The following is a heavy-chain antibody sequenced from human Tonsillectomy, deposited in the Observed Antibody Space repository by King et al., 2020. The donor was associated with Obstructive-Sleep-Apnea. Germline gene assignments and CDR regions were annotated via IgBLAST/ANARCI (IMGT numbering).Heavy chain of an antibody. V-gene: IGHV3-9*01. Sequence: VQLVESGGGLVQPGRSLRLSCAASGFTFDDYAMHWVRQAPGKGLEWVSGLSWNSGSIGYADSVKGRFTISRDNAKNSLYLQMNSLRAEDTALYYCAPLGGDSKPPRDWGQGTLVTVSS. CDR1: GFTFDDYA. D-gene: IGHD4-17*01. J-gene: IGHJ4*02. CDR2: LSWNSGSI. CDR3: APLGGDSKPPRD.